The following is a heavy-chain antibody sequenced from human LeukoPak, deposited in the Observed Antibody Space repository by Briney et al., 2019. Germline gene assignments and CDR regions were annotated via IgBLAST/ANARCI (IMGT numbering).Heavy chain of an antibody. CDR2: IHYSGGT. CDR3: ARYSGYATY. CDR1: GGSISTSSFY. V-gene: IGHV4-39*01. Sequence: SETLSLTCTVSGGSISTSSFYWGWIRQPPGKGLEWIGSIHYSGGTYYNPSLKSGVTISVDTSKNQFSLKVSSVTAADTAVYYCARYSGYATYWGQGSLVTVSS. D-gene: IGHD5-12*01. J-gene: IGHJ4*02.